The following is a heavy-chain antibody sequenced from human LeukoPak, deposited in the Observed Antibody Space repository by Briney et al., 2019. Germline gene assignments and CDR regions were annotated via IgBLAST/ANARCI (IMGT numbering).Heavy chain of an antibody. V-gene: IGHV4-34*01. CDR1: GGSFSGYY. D-gene: IGHD2-2*02. CDR3: AREDCSSTSCYNY. Sequence: PSETLSLTCAVYGGSFSGYYWSWIRQPPGKGLEWIGEINHSGSTNYNPSLKSRVTISVDTSKNQFSLKLSSVTAADTAVYYCAREDCSSTSCYNYWGQGTLVTVSS. CDR2: INHSGST. J-gene: IGHJ4*02.